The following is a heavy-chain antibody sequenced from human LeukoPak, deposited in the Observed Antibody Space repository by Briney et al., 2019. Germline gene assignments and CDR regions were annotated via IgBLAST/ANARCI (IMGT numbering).Heavy chain of an antibody. J-gene: IGHJ5*02. D-gene: IGHD4-17*01. CDR3: ARGGDDYGDYNWFDP. Sequence: KLQGRVTMTTDTSTSTAYMELRSLRSDDTAVYYCARGGDDYGDYNWFDPWGQGTLVTVSS. V-gene: IGHV1-18*01.